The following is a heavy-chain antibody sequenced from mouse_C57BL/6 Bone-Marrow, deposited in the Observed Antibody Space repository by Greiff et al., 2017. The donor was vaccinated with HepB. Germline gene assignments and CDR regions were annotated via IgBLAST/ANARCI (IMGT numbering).Heavy chain of an antibody. D-gene: IGHD2-3*01. V-gene: IGHV5-4*01. J-gene: IGHJ2*01. Sequence: EVKLVESGGGSVKPGGSLKPSCAASGFTFSSYAMSWVRQTPEKRLEWVATISDGGSYTYYPDNVKGRFTISRDNAKNNLYLQMSHLKSEDTAMYYCARDNGLLPYYFDYWGQGTTLTVSS. CDR2: ISDGGSYT. CDR3: ARDNGLLPYYFDY. CDR1: GFTFSSYA.